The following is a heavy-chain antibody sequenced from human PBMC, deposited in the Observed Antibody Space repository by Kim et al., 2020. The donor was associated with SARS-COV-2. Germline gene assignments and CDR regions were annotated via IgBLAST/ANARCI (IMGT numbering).Heavy chain of an antibody. D-gene: IGHD4-17*01. V-gene: IGHV4-61*01. J-gene: IGHJ5*02. Sequence: SETLSLTCTVSGGSVSSGSYYWSWIRQPPGKGLEWIGYIYYSGSTNYNPSLKSRVTISVDTSKNQFSLKLSSVTAADTAVYYCARGDYGDYVLNWFDPWGQGTLVTVSS. CDR1: GGSVSSGSYY. CDR3: ARGDYGDYVLNWFDP. CDR2: IYYSGST.